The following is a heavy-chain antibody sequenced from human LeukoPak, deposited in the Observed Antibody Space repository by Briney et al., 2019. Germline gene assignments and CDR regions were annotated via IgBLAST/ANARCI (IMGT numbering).Heavy chain of an antibody. V-gene: IGHV3-21*01. CDR3: ARDSPGYYCDSSGYTVGYMDV. CDR2: ISSSSSYI. J-gene: IGHJ6*03. CDR1: GFTFSSYS. Sequence: GGSLRLSCAASGFTFSSYSMNWVRQAPGKGLEWVSSISSSSSYIYYADSVKGRFTISRDNAKNSLYLQMNSLRAEDTAVYYCARDSPGYYCDSSGYTVGYMDVWGKGTTVTVSS. D-gene: IGHD3-22*01.